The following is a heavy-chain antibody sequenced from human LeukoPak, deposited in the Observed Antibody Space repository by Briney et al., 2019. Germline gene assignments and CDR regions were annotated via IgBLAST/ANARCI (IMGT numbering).Heavy chain of an antibody. CDR2: ITGSGTST. J-gene: IGHJ4*02. CDR1: GFTFSNYA. V-gene: IGHV3-23*01. CDR3: VIWGDYDVLTGYYVPDY. D-gene: IGHD3-9*01. Sequence: GASLRLSCVASGFTFSNYAMSWVSQAPGKGLEWVSAITGSGTSTYYADSLKGRFTISRDNSKNTVFLQMNSLRHEDTAIYYCVIWGDYDVLTGYYVPDYWGQGPLVTVSS.